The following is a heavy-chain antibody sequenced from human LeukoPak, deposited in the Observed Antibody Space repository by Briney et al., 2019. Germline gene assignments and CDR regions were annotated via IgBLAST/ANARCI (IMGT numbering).Heavy chain of an antibody. V-gene: IGHV1-69*06. CDR3: ARVRAKSGYEGDFDY. D-gene: IGHD5-12*01. CDR2: IIPIFGTA. CDR1: GGTFSSYA. Sequence: SVKVSCKASGGTFSSYAISWVRQAPGQGLELMGGIIPIFGTANYAQKFQGRVTITADKSTSTAYMELSSLRSEDTAVYYCARVRAKSGYEGDFDYWGQGTLVTVSS. J-gene: IGHJ4*02.